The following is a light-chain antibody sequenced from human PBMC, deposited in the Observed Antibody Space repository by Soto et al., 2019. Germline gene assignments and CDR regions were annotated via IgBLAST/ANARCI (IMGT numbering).Light chain of an antibody. CDR3: SSYPSRWV. V-gene: IGLV2-14*01. CDR2: DVS. Sequence: QSALTQPASVSGSPGQSITISCTGTSSDVGGYNDVSWYQQHPGKAPKLMIYDVSNRPSGVSNRFSGSKSGNTASLTISGLQAEDYSDYYCSSYPSRWVFGGGTKLTVL. CDR1: SSDVGGYND. J-gene: IGLJ2*01.